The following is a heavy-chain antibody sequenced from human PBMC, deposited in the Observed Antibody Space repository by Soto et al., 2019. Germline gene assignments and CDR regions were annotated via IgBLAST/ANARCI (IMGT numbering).Heavy chain of an antibody. CDR2: IKQDGSQK. J-gene: IGHJ3*02. CDR3: ASNIYYDFWSGYYAFDI. Sequence: GGSLRLSCAASGLIMSSYWMSWVRQAPGKGPEWVANIKQDGSQKYYVDSVKGRFTISRDNTKNSLYLQMNSLRAEDTAVYYCASNIYYDFWSGYYAFDIWGQGTMVTVSS. V-gene: IGHV3-7*01. CDR1: GLIMSSYW. D-gene: IGHD3-3*01.